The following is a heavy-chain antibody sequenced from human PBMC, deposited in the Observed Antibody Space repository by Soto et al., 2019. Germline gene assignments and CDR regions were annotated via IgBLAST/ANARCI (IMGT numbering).Heavy chain of an antibody. J-gene: IGHJ4*01. CDR2: ISGSGGTS. CDR1: GFNFRSYA. Sequence: DVELSESGGGLVQPGGSLRLSCAASGFNFRSYAMSWVRRAPGKGLEWVSAISGSGGTSYFADSVRGRFTISRDNSKNTLHLQLSSLRVEDTAEYFCAKGRGSSWTIDYWGHGTLVTVSS. CDR3: AKGRGSSWTIDY. D-gene: IGHD6-13*01. V-gene: IGHV3-23*01.